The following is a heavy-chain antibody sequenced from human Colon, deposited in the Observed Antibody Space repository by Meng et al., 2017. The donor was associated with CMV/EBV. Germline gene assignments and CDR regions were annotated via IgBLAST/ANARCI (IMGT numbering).Heavy chain of an antibody. V-gene: IGHV1-8*03. Sequence: ASVKVSCKASGYTFTSYDINWMRQATGQGLEWMGWMNPNSGNTGYAQKFQGRVTITRNTSISTAYMELSSLRSEDTAVYYCARGSPQIEHYYDSPYNWFDPWGQGTLVTVSS. D-gene: IGHD3-22*01. CDR3: ARGSPQIEHYYDSPYNWFDP. J-gene: IGHJ5*02. CDR2: MNPNSGNT. CDR1: GYTFTSYD.